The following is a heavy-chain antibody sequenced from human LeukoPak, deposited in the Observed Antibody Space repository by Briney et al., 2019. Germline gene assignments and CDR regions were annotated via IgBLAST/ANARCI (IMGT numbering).Heavy chain of an antibody. J-gene: IGHJ4*02. D-gene: IGHD3-16*01. Sequence: SETLSLTCTVSGGSISSGAYYRGWIRQPPGKGLEWIGSIYYSGSTYYNPSLKSRVTISVDTSNSQFSLSLSSVAAADPAVCFCSRQGGSIQLQTYSDYWGQGTLVTVSS. CDR2: IYYSGST. CDR1: GGSISSGAYY. V-gene: IGHV4-39*01. CDR3: SRQGGSIQLQTYSDY.